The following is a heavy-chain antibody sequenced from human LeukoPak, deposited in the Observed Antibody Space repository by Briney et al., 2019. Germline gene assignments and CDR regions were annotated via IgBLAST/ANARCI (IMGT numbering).Heavy chain of an antibody. Sequence: GSLRLSCAASGFTFSNYAMSWVRQAPGKGLEWVSVIGTIPGVTYYTESVKGRFTISRDNAKNSLYLQMNSLRAEDTAVYYCARGRADSNYYAYWGQGTLVTVSS. J-gene: IGHJ4*02. D-gene: IGHD4-11*01. CDR3: ARGRADSNYYAY. V-gene: IGHV3-23*01. CDR1: GFTFSNYA. CDR2: IGTIPGVT.